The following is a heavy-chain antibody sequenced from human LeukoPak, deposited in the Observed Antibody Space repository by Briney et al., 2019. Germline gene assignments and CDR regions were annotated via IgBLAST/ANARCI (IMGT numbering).Heavy chain of an antibody. D-gene: IGHD3-10*01. J-gene: IGHJ4*02. CDR1: GGTFSSYA. CDR2: IIPIFGTA. CDR3: ACTYYYGSGSYYPLDY. V-gene: IGHV1-69*13. Sequence: ASVKVSCKASGGTFSSYAISWVRQAPGQGLEWMGGIIPIFGTANYAQKFQGRVTITADGSTSTAYMELSSLRSEDTAVYYCACTYYYGSGSYYPLDYWGQGTLVTVSS.